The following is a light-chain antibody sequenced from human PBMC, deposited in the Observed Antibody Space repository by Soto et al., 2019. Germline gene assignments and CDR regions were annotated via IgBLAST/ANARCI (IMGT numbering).Light chain of an antibody. CDR3: AAWDDSLNAL. Sequence: QSVLTQPPSLSATPGQRVNISCSGSFSNIGDNAVNWYQQLPGAAPTLLIYLNDQRPSGVPDRFSGSKSGTSAFLAISGLQSEDEADYYCAAWDDSLNALFGNGTKVNVL. CDR2: LND. J-gene: IGLJ1*01. CDR1: FSNIGDNA. V-gene: IGLV1-44*01.